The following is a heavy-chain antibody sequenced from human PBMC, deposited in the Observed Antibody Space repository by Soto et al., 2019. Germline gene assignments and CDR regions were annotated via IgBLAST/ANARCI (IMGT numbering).Heavy chain of an antibody. J-gene: IGHJ2*01. CDR2: INPNSGGT. CDR3: ATSGYSSGCRSGSGYFDL. V-gene: IGHV1-2*04. Sequence: GASVKVSCKASGYTFTGYYMHWVRQAPGQGLERMGWINPNSGGTNYAQKFEGWVTMNRDTSITTASMGLSRLKSDYSAVYYSATSGYSSGCRSGSGYFDLWRRGTLVAVSS. D-gene: IGHD6-25*01. CDR1: GYTFTGYY.